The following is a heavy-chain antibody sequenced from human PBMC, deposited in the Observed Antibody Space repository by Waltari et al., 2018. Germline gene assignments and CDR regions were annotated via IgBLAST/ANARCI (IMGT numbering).Heavy chain of an antibody. CDR3: ARRTRTYYMDV. CDR1: GGSFSGYY. J-gene: IGHJ6*03. V-gene: IGHV4-34*01. Sequence: QVQLQQWGAGLLKPSETLSLTCAVYGGSFSGYYWSWIRQPPGKGLEWIGEINHSGSTNYNPSRKSRVTISVDTSKNQCSLKLSSVTAADTAVYDCARRTRTYYMDVWGKGTTVTVSS. CDR2: INHSGST.